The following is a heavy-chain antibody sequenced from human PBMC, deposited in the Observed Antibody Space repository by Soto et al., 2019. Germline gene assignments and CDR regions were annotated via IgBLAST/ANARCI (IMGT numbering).Heavy chain of an antibody. CDR3: ARDVNGGFCGA. D-gene: IGHD2-21*01. CDR1: GFTFSSYS. V-gene: IGHV3-21*01. Sequence: EVQLVESGAGLVKPGGSLRLSCAASGFTFSSYSMNWVRQAPGKGLEWVSTISSRNNDMYYVDSVKGRFTISRDNARNSVYLQMNSLRADDTAVYYCARDVNGGFCGAWGQGTLVTVSS. J-gene: IGHJ5*02. CDR2: ISSRNNDM.